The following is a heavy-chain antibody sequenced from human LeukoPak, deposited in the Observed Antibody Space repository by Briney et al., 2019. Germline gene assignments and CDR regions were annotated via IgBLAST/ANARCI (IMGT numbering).Heavy chain of an antibody. D-gene: IGHD3-9*01. V-gene: IGHV3-21*01. J-gene: IGHJ5*02. CDR1: GFTFSSYS. CDR2: ISSSSSYI. CDR3: ARGHYDILTGYRMGNNWFDP. Sequence: GGSLRLSCAASGFTFSSYSMNWVRQAPGKGLEWVSSISSSSSYIYYADSVKGRFTISRDNAKNSLYLQMNSLRAEDTAVYYCARGHYDILTGYRMGNNWFDPWGQGTLVTVSS.